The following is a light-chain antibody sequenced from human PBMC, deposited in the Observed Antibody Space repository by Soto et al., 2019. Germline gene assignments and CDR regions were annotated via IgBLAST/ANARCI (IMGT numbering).Light chain of an antibody. CDR3: QQPNGP. Sequence: DSQMTQSPSTLSASVGDRVTITCRASQIFGTWLAWYQQKPGKAPKVLISDVSNLESGVPSRFSGSGSGTEFTLTISSLQPDDFATYYGQQPNGPFGQGTKVEIK. J-gene: IGKJ1*01. V-gene: IGKV1-5*01. CDR1: QIFGTW. CDR2: DVS.